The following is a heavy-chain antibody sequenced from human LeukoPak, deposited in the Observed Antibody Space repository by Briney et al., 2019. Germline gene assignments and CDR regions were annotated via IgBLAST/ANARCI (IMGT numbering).Heavy chain of an antibody. Sequence: PSETPSLTCTVSGGSISSYYWSWIRQPPGKGLEWIGYIYYSGSTNYNPSLKSRVTISVDTSKNQFSLKLSSVTAADTAVYYCARDRGLVNDYWGQGTLVTVSS. CDR3: ARDRGLVNDY. D-gene: IGHD2/OR15-2a*01. V-gene: IGHV4-59*01. CDR1: GGSISSYY. J-gene: IGHJ4*02. CDR2: IYYSGST.